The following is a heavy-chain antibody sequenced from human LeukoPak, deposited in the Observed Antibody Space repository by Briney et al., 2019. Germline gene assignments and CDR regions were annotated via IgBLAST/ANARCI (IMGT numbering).Heavy chain of an antibody. V-gene: IGHV4-38-2*02. D-gene: IGHD3-22*01. CDR1: GYSISSGYY. CDR2: IYYRGST. CDR3: ARSPAYYYDSSGDY. J-gene: IGHJ4*02. Sequence: PSETLSLTCTVSGYSISSGYYWGWIRQPPGRGLEWIASIYYRGSTHYNPSLASLKSRVTISGDTSKNQFSLKLSSVTAADTAVYYCARSPAYYYDSSGDYWGQGTLVTVSS.